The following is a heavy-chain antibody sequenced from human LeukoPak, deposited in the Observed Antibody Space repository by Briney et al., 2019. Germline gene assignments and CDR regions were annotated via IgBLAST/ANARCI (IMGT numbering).Heavy chain of an antibody. J-gene: IGHJ5*02. D-gene: IGHD1-26*01. CDR1: GFTFSSYA. Sequence: GGSLRLSCAASGFTFSSYAMSWVRQAPGKGLEWVSGISGRDSTTYYADSVKGRFTISRENSGNTLYLQMNSLRAEDTAVYYCATSGGSYWSWGQGTLVTVSS. CDR3: ATSGGSYWS. V-gene: IGHV3-23*01. CDR2: ISGRDSTT.